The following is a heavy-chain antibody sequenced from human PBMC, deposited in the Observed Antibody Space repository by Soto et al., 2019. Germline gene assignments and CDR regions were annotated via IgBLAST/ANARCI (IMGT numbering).Heavy chain of an antibody. CDR1: GGSINSGRYS. D-gene: IGHD2-2*01. CDR2: IYHSGST. V-gene: IGHV4-30-2*01. Sequence: TLSLTCTVSGGSINSGRYSWTWIRQPPGAGLEWIGYIYHSGSTYYNPSLKSRVTISVDRSKNQFSLKLSSVTAADTAVYYCARVPDRWGQGTLVTVSS. CDR3: ARVPDR. J-gene: IGHJ5*02.